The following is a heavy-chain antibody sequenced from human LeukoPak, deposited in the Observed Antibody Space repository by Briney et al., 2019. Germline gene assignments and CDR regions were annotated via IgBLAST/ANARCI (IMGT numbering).Heavy chain of an antibody. CDR2: IYPVDSDT. V-gene: IGHV5-51*01. CDR3: ATALNREYYDFWSGYYYY. CDR1: GYIFTSYW. Sequence: GGSLKISCKGSGYIFTSYWIGWVRQMPGKGLEWMGIIYPVDSDTRYSPSFQGQVTISADKSISTAYLQWSSLKHSDTAMYYCATALNREYYDFWSGYYYYWGQGTLVTVSS. J-gene: IGHJ4*02. D-gene: IGHD3-3*01.